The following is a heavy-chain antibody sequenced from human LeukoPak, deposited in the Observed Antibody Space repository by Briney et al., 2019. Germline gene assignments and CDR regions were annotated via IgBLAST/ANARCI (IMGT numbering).Heavy chain of an antibody. J-gene: IGHJ4*02. Sequence: SGGSLRLSCAASGFTFSSYSMNWVRQAPGKGLEWVSYISSSSSTIYYADSVKGRFTISRDNAKNSLYLQMNSLRPEDMALYYCAKAAMAGTGFDCWGQGTLVTVSS. CDR3: AKAAMAGTGFDC. V-gene: IGHV3-48*04. CDR1: GFTFSSYS. D-gene: IGHD6-19*01. CDR2: ISSSSSTI.